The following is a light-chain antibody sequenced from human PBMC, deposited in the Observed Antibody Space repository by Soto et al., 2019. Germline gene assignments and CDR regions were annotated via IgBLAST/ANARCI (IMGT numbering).Light chain of an antibody. V-gene: IGKV3-20*01. J-gene: IGKJ1*01. CDR2: GAS. CDR1: QSVSSSD. Sequence: EIVLTQSPGTLSLSPGERATLSCRASQSVSSSDLAWYQQKPGQAPRLLIYGASSRATGIPDRFSGSGSGTDFTLTITTLEPEDFAVYYCQQYGSSPRTFGLGTKVDIK. CDR3: QQYGSSPRT.